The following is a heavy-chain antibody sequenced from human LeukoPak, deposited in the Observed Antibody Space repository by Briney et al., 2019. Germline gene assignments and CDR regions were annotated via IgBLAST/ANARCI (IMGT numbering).Heavy chain of an antibody. J-gene: IGHJ4*02. V-gene: IGHV3-23*01. CDR1: GFTFSSYA. CDR3: ARDLRGSGWYGY. Sequence: GGSLRLSCAASGFTFSSYAMSWVRQAPGKGLEWVSAISGSGGSTYYADSVKGRFTISRDSAKNTLYLQMNSLRAEDTAVYYCARDLRGSGWYGYWGQGTLVTVSS. D-gene: IGHD6-19*01. CDR2: ISGSGGST.